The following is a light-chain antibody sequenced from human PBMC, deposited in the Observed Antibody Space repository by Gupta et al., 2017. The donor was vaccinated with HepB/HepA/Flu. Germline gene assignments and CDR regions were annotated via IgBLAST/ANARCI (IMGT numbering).Light chain of an antibody. CDR2: AAS. CDR3: QQVNSYPIT. V-gene: IGKV1-9*01. Sequence: DIQLTQSPSFLSASVGDRVTITCRASQGISSYLAWYQHTPGKGPKLLIYAASTLQSGVPSRFSGSGSGTEFTITIRNLQPEDFATYYCQQVNSYPITFGGGTKVEIK. J-gene: IGKJ4*01. CDR1: QGISSY.